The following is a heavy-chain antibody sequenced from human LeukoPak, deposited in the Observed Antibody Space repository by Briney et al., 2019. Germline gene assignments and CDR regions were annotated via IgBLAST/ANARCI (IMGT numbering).Heavy chain of an antibody. CDR2: IYYSGST. Sequence: SETLSLTCTVSGGSISSSSYYWGWIRQPPGKGLEWIGSIYYSGSTYYNPSLKSRVTKSVDTSKNQFSLKLSSVTAADTAAYYCARVTIVVPSFDYWGQGTLVTVSS. D-gene: IGHD3-22*01. CDR3: ARVTIVVPSFDY. J-gene: IGHJ4*02. CDR1: GGSISSSSYY. V-gene: IGHV4-39*07.